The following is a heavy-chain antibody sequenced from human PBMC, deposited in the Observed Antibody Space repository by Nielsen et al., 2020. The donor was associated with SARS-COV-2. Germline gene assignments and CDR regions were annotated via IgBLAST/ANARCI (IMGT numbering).Heavy chain of an antibody. J-gene: IGHJ4*02. CDR3: ARRDGYNPSPFDY. D-gene: IGHD5-24*01. V-gene: IGHV1-69*06. CDR2: IIPIFGTA. Sequence: WVRQAPGQGLDWMGGIIPIFGTANYAQKFQGRVTITADKSTSTAYMELSSLRSEDTAVYYCARRDGYNPSPFDYWGQGTLVTVSS.